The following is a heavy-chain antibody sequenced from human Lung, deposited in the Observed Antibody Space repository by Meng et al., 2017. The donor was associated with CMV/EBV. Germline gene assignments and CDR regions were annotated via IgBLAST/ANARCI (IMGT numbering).Heavy chain of an antibody. D-gene: IGHD3-9*01. CDR1: GYNFW. J-gene: IGHJ4*02. V-gene: IGHV5-51*01. CDR2: IYLRDSET. Sequence: ESLKISXEAPGYNFWIGWVRQMPGKGLEWMGIIYLRDSETKYSPSFQGQVTISADKSINTAYLQWSSLKASDTAMYYCARLSDDILTGYFVPPFDYWGQGTLVTVSS. CDR3: ARLSDDILTGYFVPPFDY.